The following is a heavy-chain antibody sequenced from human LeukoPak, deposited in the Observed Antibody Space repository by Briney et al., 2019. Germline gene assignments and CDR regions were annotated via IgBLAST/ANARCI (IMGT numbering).Heavy chain of an antibody. CDR2: IYTSGST. CDR1: GGSISSGSYY. Sequence: SETLSLTCTVSGGSISSGSYYWSWIRQPAGKGLEWIGRIYTSGSTNYNPSLKSRVTISVDTSKNQFSLKLSSVTAADTAVYYCARAEAAAGIYYFDYWGRGTLVTVSS. CDR3: ARAEAAAGIYYFDY. V-gene: IGHV4-61*02. J-gene: IGHJ4*02. D-gene: IGHD6-13*01.